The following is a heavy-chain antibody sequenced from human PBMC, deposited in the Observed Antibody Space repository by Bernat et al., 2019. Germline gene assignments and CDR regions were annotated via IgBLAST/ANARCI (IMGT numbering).Heavy chain of an antibody. V-gene: IGHV4-39*01. J-gene: IGHJ3*02. CDR2: ISYTGSP. CDR1: GGSMSSTSYY. Sequence: QLQVQESGPGLVKPSETLSLTCTVSGGSMSSTSYYWGWIRQPPGKGLDWIGSISYTGSPYYNPSLESRVIISVDTSKKQFSLDLTSVTAADTAVYYCARLPFTGDRGRGTFDIWGQGTMVTVS. CDR3: ARLPFTGDRGRGTFDI. D-gene: IGHD7-27*01.